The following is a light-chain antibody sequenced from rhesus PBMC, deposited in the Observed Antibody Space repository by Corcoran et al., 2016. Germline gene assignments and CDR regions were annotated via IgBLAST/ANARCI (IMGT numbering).Light chain of an antibody. CDR3: QQGNSIPWT. V-gene: IGKV3S9*01. CDR2: RTS. CDR1: SSLSADY. Sequence: EIVLTQSPTSMAVSQGERVTISCTASSSLSADYLHWYQQRPGFPPRVLVYRTSSLPSGVPARFSGRGSGTAYTLTVSSVEAEGAANYYCQQGNSIPWTFGQGTKVEIE. J-gene: IGKJ1*01.